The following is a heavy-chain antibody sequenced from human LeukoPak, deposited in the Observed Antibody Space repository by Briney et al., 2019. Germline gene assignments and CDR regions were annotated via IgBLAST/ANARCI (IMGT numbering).Heavy chain of an antibody. CDR1: GYTFTSYG. V-gene: IGHV1-18*01. CDR2: ISAYNGNT. J-gene: IGHJ5*02. D-gene: IGHD2-15*01. CDR3: ARELGYCSGGSCSTGYNWFDP. Sequence: GASVKVSCKASGYTFTSYGISWVRQAPGQGLEWMGWISAYNGNTNYAQKLQGRVTMTTDTSTSTAYMELRSLRSDDTAVYYCARELGYCSGGSCSTGYNWFDPWGQGTLVTVSS.